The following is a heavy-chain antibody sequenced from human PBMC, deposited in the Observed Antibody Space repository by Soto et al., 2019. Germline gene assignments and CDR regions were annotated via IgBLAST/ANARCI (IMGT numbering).Heavy chain of an antibody. V-gene: IGHV4-30-4*01. CDR1: GDSISSADYY. CDR2: IFYSGTT. J-gene: IGHJ6*02. D-gene: IGHD1-1*01. CDR3: ARDLWVEPELYYYGMDV. Sequence: SETLSLTCTVSGDSISSADYYWSWIRQTPGRGLEWIGHIFYSGTTYYNPSLKSRLTISVDTSKNHFSLRLTSVTAADTAVYYCARDLWVEPELYYYGMDVWGQGTTVTVSS.